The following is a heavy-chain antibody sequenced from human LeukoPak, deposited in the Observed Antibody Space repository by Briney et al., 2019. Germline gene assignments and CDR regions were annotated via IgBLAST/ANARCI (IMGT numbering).Heavy chain of an antibody. CDR3: AHRLWYGSGSYYSNWFDP. D-gene: IGHD3-10*01. CDR2: IYWDDDK. V-gene: IGHV2-5*02. J-gene: IGHJ5*02. Sequence: SGPTLVNPTQTLTLTCTISGFSLRTSGVGVGWIRQPPGKALEWLALIYWDDDKRYSPSLKSRLTITKDTSKNQVVLTMTNMDPVDTGTYYCAHRLWYGSGSYYSNWFDPWGQGTLVTVSS. CDR1: GFSLRTSGVG.